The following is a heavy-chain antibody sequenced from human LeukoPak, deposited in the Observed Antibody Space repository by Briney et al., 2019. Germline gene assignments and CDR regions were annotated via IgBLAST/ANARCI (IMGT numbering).Heavy chain of an antibody. V-gene: IGHV4-4*07. J-gene: IGHJ6*02. Sequence: PSETLSLTCTVSGGSISSYYWRWIRQPAGKGLEWIGRICTSGSTNYNPSLKSRVTMSVDTSKNQFSLKLSSVTAADTAVYYCVQSPGYDFWSGFPYYYYGMDVWGQGTTVTVSS. CDR3: VQSPGYDFWSGFPYYYYGMDV. CDR1: GGSISSYY. D-gene: IGHD3-3*01. CDR2: ICTSGST.